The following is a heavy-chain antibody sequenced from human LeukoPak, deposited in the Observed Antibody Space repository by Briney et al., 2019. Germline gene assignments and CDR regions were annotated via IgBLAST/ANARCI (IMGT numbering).Heavy chain of an antibody. CDR2: IIPILGIA. Sequence: VASVKVSCKASGYTFSSYGISWVRQAPGQGLEWMGRIIPILGIANYAQKFQGRVTITADKSTSTAYMELSRLRSEDTAVYYGAREGPQAVHDYGDCGGWFDPWGQGTLVTVSS. V-gene: IGHV1-69*04. J-gene: IGHJ5*02. CDR3: AREGPQAVHDYGDCGGWFDP. D-gene: IGHD4-17*01. CDR1: GYTFSSYG.